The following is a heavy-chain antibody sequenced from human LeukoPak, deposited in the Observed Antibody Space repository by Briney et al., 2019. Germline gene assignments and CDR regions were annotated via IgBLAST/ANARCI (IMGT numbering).Heavy chain of an antibody. CDR1: GYTFTGYY. D-gene: IGHD2-21*01. Sequence: GASVKVSCKAYGYTFTGYYIQWVRQAPGQGLEWMGWINPNTRATYYAQKFQGRVTLTRDTSISTAHMELSRLKSDDTGVYCCARASSMWSNFDLWGQGTLVTVSS. V-gene: IGHV1-2*02. CDR3: ARASSMWSNFDL. J-gene: IGHJ4*02. CDR2: INPNTRAT.